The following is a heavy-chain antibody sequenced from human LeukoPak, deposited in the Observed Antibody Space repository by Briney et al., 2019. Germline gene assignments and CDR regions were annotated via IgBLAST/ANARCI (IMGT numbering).Heavy chain of an antibody. D-gene: IGHD3-10*01. V-gene: IGHV3-74*01. CDR2: INSDGSST. J-gene: IGHJ4*02. CDR3: AKDGSGVHPLDY. Sequence: GRSLRLSCAASGFTFSSYWMHWVRQAPGKGLGWVSRINSDGSSTSYADSVKDRFTISRDNAKNTPYLQMNSLRAEDTAVYYCAKDGSGVHPLDYWGQGTLVTVSS. CDR1: GFTFSSYW.